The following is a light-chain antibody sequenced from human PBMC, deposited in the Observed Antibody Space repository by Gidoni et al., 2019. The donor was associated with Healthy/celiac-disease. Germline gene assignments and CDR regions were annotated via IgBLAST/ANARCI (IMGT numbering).Light chain of an antibody. CDR2: KAS. CDR1: QSISSW. Sequence: DIQMTQSPSTLSASVGDRVTITCRASQSISSWLAWYQQKPGKAPKLLIYKASSLESGVPSRFSGSGSGTELTLTIRSLQPDDFATYYCQQYNSYSTLGQGTKVEIK. V-gene: IGKV1-5*03. J-gene: IGKJ1*01. CDR3: QQYNSYST.